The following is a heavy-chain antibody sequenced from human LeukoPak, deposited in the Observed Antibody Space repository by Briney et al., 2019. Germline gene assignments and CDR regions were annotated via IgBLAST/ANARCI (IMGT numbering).Heavy chain of an antibody. J-gene: IGHJ5*02. V-gene: IGHV3-30*02. CDR3: AKIVVPYCSGGSCSGNWFDP. CDR1: GITFSSYG. D-gene: IGHD2-15*01. CDR2: IRYDGSNK. Sequence: GGSLRLSCAASGITFSSYGMHWVRQAPGKGLEWVAFIRYDGSNKYYADSVKGRFTISRDNSKNTLYLQMNSLRAEDTAVYYCAKIVVPYCSGGSCSGNWFDPWGQGTLVTVSS.